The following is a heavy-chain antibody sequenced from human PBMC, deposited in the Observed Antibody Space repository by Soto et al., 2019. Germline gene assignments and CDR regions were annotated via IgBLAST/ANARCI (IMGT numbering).Heavy chain of an antibody. CDR1: GYMFSSYY. CDR2: ISAYNGNT. J-gene: IGHJ4*02. V-gene: IGHV1-18*04. D-gene: IGHD3-3*01. CDR3: ARVGYDFWSGYYNRPISAYDY. Sequence: ASVKVSCKTSGYMFSSYYIHWVRQAPGRGLEWMGWISAYNGNTNYAQKLQGRVTMTTDTSTSTAYMELRSLRSDDTAVYYCARVGYDFWSGYYNRPISAYDYWGQGTLVTVSS.